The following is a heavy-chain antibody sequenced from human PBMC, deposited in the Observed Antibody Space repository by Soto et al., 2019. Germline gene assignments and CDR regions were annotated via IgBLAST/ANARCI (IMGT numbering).Heavy chain of an antibody. CDR1: GFTFNSYG. CDR3: ARTRSAWSDFHYYSLDV. CDR2: ISYDSTKT. J-gene: IGHJ6*02. Sequence: GGSVRLSCAASGFTFNSYGMHWVRQGPGNGLEWVAFISYDSTKTYYADSVKGRFTISRDNSNSALYVQMNSLTGEDTAVYYCARTRSAWSDFHYYSLDVWGQGTTVTVSS. V-gene: IGHV3-30*03. D-gene: IGHD1-26*01.